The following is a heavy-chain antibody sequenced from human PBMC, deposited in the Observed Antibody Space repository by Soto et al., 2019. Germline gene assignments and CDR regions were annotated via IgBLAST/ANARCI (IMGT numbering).Heavy chain of an antibody. D-gene: IGHD1-26*01. CDR2: ISPIFGTP. V-gene: IGHV1-69*01. CDR1: GGTFSSYT. CDR3: ARVVVGSRLSLDY. Sequence: QVQLVQSGAEVKKPGSPVTVSCKASGGTFSSYTISWVRQAPGQGLEWMAGISPIFGTPIYAQKFQDRVKITADDSTMTAYMEMNRLTSEDTAVYYCARVVVGSRLSLDYWGQGTLVTISS. J-gene: IGHJ4*02.